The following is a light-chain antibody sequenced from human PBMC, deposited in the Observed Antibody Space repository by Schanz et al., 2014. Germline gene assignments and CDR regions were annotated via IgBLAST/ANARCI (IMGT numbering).Light chain of an antibody. CDR2: HNN. V-gene: IGLV1-44*01. J-gene: IGLJ3*02. Sequence: QSVLTQPPSASGTPGQRVTISCSGSNSNIGSNAVSWYQQLPGTAPKLLIEHNNQRPSGVPDRFSGSKSGTSASLATSGLQSEDEADYYCAVWDDSLNGWVFGGGTKLTVL. CDR3: AVWDDSLNGWV. CDR1: NSNIGSNA.